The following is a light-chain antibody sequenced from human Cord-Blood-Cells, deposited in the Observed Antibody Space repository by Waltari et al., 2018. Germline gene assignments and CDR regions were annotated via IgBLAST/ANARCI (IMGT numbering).Light chain of an antibody. J-gene: IGKJ2*01. Sequence: EIVMTQSPATLSVSSGERATLSFSASQSVSSNLAWYHEKPGQAPRLLLYGASTSATGIPARFSCSGSGTEFTLTISSLQSEDFAVYYCQQYNNWPQDTLGQGTKLEIK. CDR3: QQYNNWPQDT. CDR1: QSVSSN. CDR2: GAS. V-gene: IGKV3-15*01.